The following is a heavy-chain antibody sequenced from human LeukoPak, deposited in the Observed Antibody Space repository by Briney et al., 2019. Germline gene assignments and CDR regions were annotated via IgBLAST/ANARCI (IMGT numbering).Heavy chain of an antibody. V-gene: IGHV3-49*04. D-gene: IGHD1-1*01. J-gene: IGHJ4*02. CDR1: GFTFGDFA. CDR2: VKTKVYGGTT. Sequence: PGGSLRLSCTASGFTFGDFAMNWVRQAPGQGQERVGFVKTKVYGGTTEYAASVKGRFTISRDDSKAIAYLQMNSLKTEDTAVYYCTRDHRDDWNPGYYFDYWGQGTLVTVSS. CDR3: TRDHRDDWNPGYYFDY.